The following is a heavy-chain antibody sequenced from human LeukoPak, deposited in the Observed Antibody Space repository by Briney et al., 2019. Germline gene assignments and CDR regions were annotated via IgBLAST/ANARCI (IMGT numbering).Heavy chain of an antibody. Sequence: SETLSLTCTVSGYSISSGYYWGWIRQPPGKGLEWVGSLYYSGSTYYNPSLKSRVTISVDTSKNQLSLKLSSVTAADTAVYYCARGYSDWLPDYWGQGTLVTVSS. CDR3: ARGYSDWLPDY. CDR1: GYSISSGYY. V-gene: IGHV4-38-2*02. CDR2: LYYSGST. D-gene: IGHD3-9*01. J-gene: IGHJ4*02.